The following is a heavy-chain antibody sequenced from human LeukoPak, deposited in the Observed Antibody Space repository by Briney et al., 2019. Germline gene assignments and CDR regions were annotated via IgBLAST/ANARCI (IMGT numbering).Heavy chain of an antibody. CDR1: GFTFSSYS. J-gene: IGHJ6*03. CDR2: ISYDGSNK. V-gene: IGHV3-30*03. CDR3: ASDYPRYYFYMDV. Sequence: GGSLRLSCAASGFTFSSYSMNWVRQAPGKGLEWVAVISYDGSNKYYADSVKGRFTISRDNSKSTLYLEMNGLRAEDTAVYYCASDYPRYYFYMDVWGKGTTVTVSS.